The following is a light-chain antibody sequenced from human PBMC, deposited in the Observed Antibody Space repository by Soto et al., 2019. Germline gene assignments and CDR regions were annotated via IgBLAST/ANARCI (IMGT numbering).Light chain of an antibody. J-gene: IGKJ2*01. CDR2: KAS. V-gene: IGKV1-5*03. CDR3: QHYDSFSAT. CDR1: QSMSSW. Sequence: DIQMTHSPSTLAASVGDTVTVTFRASQSMSSWLAWYQQKPGKAPKLLIYKASFLEGGVPSRFSGSGSGTEFTLTISSLQPDDFASYYCQHYDSFSATFGQGTKVDIK.